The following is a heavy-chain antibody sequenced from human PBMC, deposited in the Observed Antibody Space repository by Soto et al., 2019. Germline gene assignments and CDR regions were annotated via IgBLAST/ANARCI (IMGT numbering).Heavy chain of an antibody. V-gene: IGHV4-34*01. D-gene: IGHD3-22*01. J-gene: IGHJ3*02. CDR1: GGSFSGYY. CDR3: ARGGGYDAFDI. CDR2: INHSGST. Sequence: SETLSLTCAVYGGSFSGYYWSWIRQPPGKGLEWIGEINHSGSTNYNPSLKSRVTISVDTSKNQFSLKLSSVTAADTAVYYCARGGGYDAFDIWGQGTMVTVSS.